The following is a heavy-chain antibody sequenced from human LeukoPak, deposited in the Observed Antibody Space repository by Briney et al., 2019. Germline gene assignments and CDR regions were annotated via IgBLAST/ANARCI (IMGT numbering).Heavy chain of an antibody. Sequence: GGSLRLSCAASGFTFSSYAMSWVRQAPGKGLEWVSGISGSGGSTYYADSVKGRFTISRDNSKNTLYLQMNSLRAEDTAVYYCAKGRVTVVITGIDYLGQGTLVTVSS. J-gene: IGHJ4*02. CDR1: GFTFSSYA. V-gene: IGHV3-23*01. D-gene: IGHD3-22*01. CDR2: ISGSGGST. CDR3: AKGRVTVVITGIDY.